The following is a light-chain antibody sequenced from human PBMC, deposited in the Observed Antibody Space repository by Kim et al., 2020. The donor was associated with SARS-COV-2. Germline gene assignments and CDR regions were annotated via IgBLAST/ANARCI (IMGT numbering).Light chain of an antibody. CDR2: KAS. CDR3: QQYNTYPTT. Sequence: ASVGDRVTITCRASQNINDYLAWYQQNPGKAPNLLIYKASTLESGVPSRFSGSGSGTDFTLTISSLQPDDFATYYCQQYNTYPTTFGQGTKVDIK. J-gene: IGKJ1*01. V-gene: IGKV1-5*03. CDR1: QNINDY.